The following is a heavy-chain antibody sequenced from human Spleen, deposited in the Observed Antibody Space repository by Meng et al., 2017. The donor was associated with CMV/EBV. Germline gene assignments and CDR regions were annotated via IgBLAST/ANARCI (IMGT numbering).Heavy chain of an antibody. CDR2: ISSSGSTI. Sequence: GSGFTFSSYSMNWVRQAPGKGLEWISYISSSGSTIYYADSVKGRFTVSRDNAKKLLYLQMNSLRAEDTAVYYCARDRYYGSGTDYYWGQGTLVTVSS. J-gene: IGHJ4*02. V-gene: IGHV3-48*04. D-gene: IGHD3-10*01. CDR3: ARDRYYGSGTDYY. CDR1: GFTFSSYS.